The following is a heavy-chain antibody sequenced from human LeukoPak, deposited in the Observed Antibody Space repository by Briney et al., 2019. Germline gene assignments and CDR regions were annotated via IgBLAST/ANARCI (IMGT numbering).Heavy chain of an antibody. J-gene: IGHJ4*02. V-gene: IGHV4-39*01. CDR3: ATMVRGVIIPSY. CDR1: GGSISSSSYY. D-gene: IGHD3-10*01. CDR2: IYYSGST. Sequence: SETLSLTCTVSGGSISSSSYYWGWIRQPPGKGLEWIGSIYYSGSTYYNPFLKSRVTISVDTSKNQFSLKLSSVTAADTAVYYCATMVRGVIIPSYWGQGTLVTVSS.